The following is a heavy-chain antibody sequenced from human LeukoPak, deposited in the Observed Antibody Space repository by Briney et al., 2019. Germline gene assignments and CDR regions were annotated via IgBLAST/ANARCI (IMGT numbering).Heavy chain of an antibody. CDR3: ARDDSSRDGSGGYHD. D-gene: IGHD3-22*01. V-gene: IGHV4-4*07. CDR2: VHISGST. CDR1: GDSINSYH. J-gene: IGHJ4*02. Sequence: LETLSLTCTVSGDSINSYHWSWIRKSAGKGLQWIGRVHISGSTNYHPSLRSRVAISMDKSKNQFSLKLNSVTAADTAVYYCARDDSSRDGSGGYHDWGQGTLVTVSS.